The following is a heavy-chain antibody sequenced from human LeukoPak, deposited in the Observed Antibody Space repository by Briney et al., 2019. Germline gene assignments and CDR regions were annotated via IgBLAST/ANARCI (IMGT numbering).Heavy chain of an antibody. D-gene: IGHD6-13*01. Sequence: GGSLRLSCAASGFTFSSYAMSWVRQAPGKGLEWVAFIRYDGSNKYYADSVKGRFTISRDNSKNTLYLQMNSLRAEDTAVYYCAKDPRRYSRTGGYFDYWGQGTLVTVSS. CDR1: GFTFSSYA. CDR2: IRYDGSNK. CDR3: AKDPRRYSRTGGYFDY. J-gene: IGHJ4*02. V-gene: IGHV3-30*02.